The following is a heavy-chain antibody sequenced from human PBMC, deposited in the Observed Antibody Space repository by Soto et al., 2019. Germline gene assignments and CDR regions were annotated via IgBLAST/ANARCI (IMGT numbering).Heavy chain of an antibody. CDR2: IYYSGST. Sequence: SETLSLTCTVSGGSISSYYWSWIRQPPGKGLEWIGYIYYSGSTNYNPSLKSRVTISVDTSKNQFSLKLSSVTAADTAVYYCARARPYCSGGSCYGFGVWFDPWGQGTLVTVSS. D-gene: IGHD2-15*01. CDR1: GGSISSYY. J-gene: IGHJ5*02. V-gene: IGHV4-59*01. CDR3: ARARPYCSGGSCYGFGVWFDP.